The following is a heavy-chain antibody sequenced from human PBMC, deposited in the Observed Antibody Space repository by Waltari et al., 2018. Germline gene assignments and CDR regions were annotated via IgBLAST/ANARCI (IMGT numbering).Heavy chain of an antibody. D-gene: IGHD3-3*01. J-gene: IGHJ6*03. V-gene: IGHV4-34*02. CDR3: ARVSSYYDFWSSSSYYYYMDV. Sequence: QVQLQQWGAGLLKPSETLSLTCAVYGGSFNDYYWSWIRQPPGKGLEWIGEIYHSGTTNYNPALKCRVTISVDTSKKLFSLRLTSVTAADTAVYYCARVSSYYDFWSSSSYYYYMDVWDKGTTVTVSS. CDR1: GGSFNDYY. CDR2: IYHSGTT.